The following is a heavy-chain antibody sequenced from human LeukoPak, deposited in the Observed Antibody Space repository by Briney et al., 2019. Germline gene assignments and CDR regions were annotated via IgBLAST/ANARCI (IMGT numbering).Heavy chain of an antibody. CDR2: IYPGDSDT. Sequence: GESLKISCTGSGYSFTCYWINWVRPMPGKGLEWMGIIYPGDSDTRYSPSFQDQVTISADKSINTAYLQWSSLRAADTAMYYCARRSYGGNDFDYWGQGTLVTVSS. CDR1: GYSFTCYW. V-gene: IGHV5-51*01. D-gene: IGHD4-23*01. CDR3: ARRSYGGNDFDY. J-gene: IGHJ4*02.